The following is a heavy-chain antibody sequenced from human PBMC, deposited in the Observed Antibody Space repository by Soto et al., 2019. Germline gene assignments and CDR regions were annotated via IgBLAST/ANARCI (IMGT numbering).Heavy chain of an antibody. Sequence: GASVKVSCKASGGTFSSYTISWVRQAPGQGLEWMGRIIPIFGTANYAQKFQGRVTITADESTSTAYMELSSLRSEDTAVYYCATDYTVTTFPRQTYYYYGMDVWGQGTTVTVSS. D-gene: IGHD4-17*01. CDR2: IIPIFGTA. CDR1: GGTFSSYT. CDR3: ATDYTVTTFPRQTYYYYGMDV. J-gene: IGHJ6*02. V-gene: IGHV1-69*13.